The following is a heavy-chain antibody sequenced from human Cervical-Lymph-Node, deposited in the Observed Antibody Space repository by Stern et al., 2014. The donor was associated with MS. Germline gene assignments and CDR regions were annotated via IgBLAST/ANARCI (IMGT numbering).Heavy chain of an antibody. D-gene: IGHD1-14*01. CDR3: ASAPDLAPQYLDS. V-gene: IGHV3-21*01. CDR1: GFTFSSYG. Sequence: VKLVESGGGLVKPGGSLRLSCAASGFTFSSYGMNWVRQAPGKGLEGVSFISSSSNYIYYVDSVKGGFTISRDNAKNSVYLQMNSLRTEDTAVYYCASAPDLAPQYLDSWGQGTLVTVSS. CDR2: ISSSSNYI. J-gene: IGHJ4*02.